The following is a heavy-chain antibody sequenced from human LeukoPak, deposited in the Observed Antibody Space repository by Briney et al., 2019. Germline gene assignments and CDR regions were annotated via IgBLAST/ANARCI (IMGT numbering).Heavy chain of an antibody. CDR3: ARLLRATFDP. CDR1: GGSISSSSYY. CDR2: IYYSGST. J-gene: IGHJ5*02. V-gene: IGHV4-39*01. Sequence: SETLSLTCTVSGGSISSSSYYWGWIRQPPGKGLEWIGSIYYSGSTYYSPSLKSRVTISVDTSKNQFSLKLSSVTAADTAVYYCARLLRATFDPWGQGTLVTVSS.